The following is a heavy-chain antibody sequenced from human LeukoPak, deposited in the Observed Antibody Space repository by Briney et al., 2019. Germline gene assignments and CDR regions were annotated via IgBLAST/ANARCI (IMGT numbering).Heavy chain of an antibody. V-gene: IGHV3-74*01. CDR1: GLTFSSYW. D-gene: IGHD5-24*01. CDR3: ARDPDGYNFAFDI. J-gene: IGHJ3*02. CDR2: INSDGSST. Sequence: GGSLRLSCAASGLTFSSYWMHWVRQAPGRGLVWVSRINSDGSSTSYAASVKGRVTISRDNAKHTLYLQMNSLRAEDTAVYYCARDPDGYNFAFDIWGQGTMVTVSS.